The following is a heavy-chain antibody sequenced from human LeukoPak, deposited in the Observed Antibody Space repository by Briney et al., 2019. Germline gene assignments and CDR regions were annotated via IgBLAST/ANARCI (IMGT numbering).Heavy chain of an antibody. V-gene: IGHV1-69*05. J-gene: IGHJ6*03. Sequence: VASVKVSCKASGGTFSSYAISWVRQAPGQGLEWMGRIIPIFGTANYAQKFQGRVTITTDESTSTAYMELSSLRSEDTAVYYCAREAAGTMEGYYYYMDVWGKGTTVTVSS. CDR1: GGTFSSYA. CDR3: AREAAGTMEGYYYYMDV. D-gene: IGHD6-13*01. CDR2: IIPIFGTA.